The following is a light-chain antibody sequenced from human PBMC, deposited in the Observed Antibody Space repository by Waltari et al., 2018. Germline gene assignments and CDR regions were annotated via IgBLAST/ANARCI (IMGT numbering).Light chain of an antibody. CDR3: QQYNNWPLWT. V-gene: IGKV3-15*01. CDR1: QSVSSN. CDR2: GAS. J-gene: IGKJ1*01. Sequence: ETVMTQSPATLSVSPGERATLSCRASQSVSSNLAWYQQKPGQAPRLLIYGASTRATGIPARVSGSGSGTGFTLTISSMQSEDFAVYYCQQYNNWPLWTFGQGTKVEIK.